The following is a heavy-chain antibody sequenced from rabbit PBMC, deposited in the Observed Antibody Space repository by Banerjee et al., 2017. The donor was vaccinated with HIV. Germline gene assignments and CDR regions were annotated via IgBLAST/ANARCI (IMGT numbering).Heavy chain of an antibody. CDR1: GFSFSSSYY. V-gene: IGHV1S40*01. J-gene: IGHJ4*01. Sequence: QSLEESGGDLVKPGASLTLTCTASGFSFSSSYYMCWVRQAPGKGLEWIACIYGGSSGTTYYASWAKGRFTISKTSSTTVTLQMTSLTAADTATYFCAREDAGYAGYGYAVFNLWGQGTLVTVS. CDR2: IYGGSSGTT. CDR3: AREDAGYAGYGYAVFNL. D-gene: IGHD6-1*01.